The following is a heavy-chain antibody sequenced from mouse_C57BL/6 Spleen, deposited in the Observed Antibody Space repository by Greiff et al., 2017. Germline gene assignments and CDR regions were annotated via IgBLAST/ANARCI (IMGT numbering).Heavy chain of an antibody. Sequence: VKLMESGPELVKPGASVKISCKASGYSFTSYYIHWVKQRPGQGLEWIGWIYPGSGNTKYNEKFKGKATLTADTSSSTAYMQLSSLTSEDSAVYYCARDDYGFAYWGQGTLVTVSA. CDR2: IYPGSGNT. D-gene: IGHD2-4*01. V-gene: IGHV1-66*01. CDR3: ARDDYGFAY. CDR1: GYSFTSYY. J-gene: IGHJ3*01.